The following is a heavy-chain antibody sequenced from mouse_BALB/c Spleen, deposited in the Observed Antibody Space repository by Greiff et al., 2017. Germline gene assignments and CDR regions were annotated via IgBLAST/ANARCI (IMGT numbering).Heavy chain of an antibody. CDR3: ARDPIYYDYPDYAMDY. V-gene: IGHV2-9*02. CDR2: IWAGGST. Sequence: VQLQQSGPGLVAPSQSLSITCTVSGFSLTSYGVHWVRQPPGKGLEWLGVIWAGGSTNYNSALMSRLSISKDNSKSQVFLKMNSLQTDDTAMYYCARDPIYYDYPDYAMDYWGQGTSVTVSS. CDR1: GFSLTSYG. J-gene: IGHJ4*01. D-gene: IGHD2-4*01.